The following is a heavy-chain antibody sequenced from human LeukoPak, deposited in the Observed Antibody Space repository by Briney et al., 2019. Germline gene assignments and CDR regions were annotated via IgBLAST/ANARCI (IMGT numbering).Heavy chain of an antibody. D-gene: IGHD1-14*01. J-gene: IGHJ5*01. Sequence: GGSLRLSCAASGFTFSNYWMHWVRQAPGKGLVWVSRIKGDGSHTVYAGSVKGRFTISRDNAKNTLYLQMKSLRDEDTAVYYCVRDWDHFDFDSWGQGTLVTVSS. CDR1: GFTFSNYW. CDR2: IKGDGSHT. V-gene: IGHV3-74*01. CDR3: VRDWDHFDFDS.